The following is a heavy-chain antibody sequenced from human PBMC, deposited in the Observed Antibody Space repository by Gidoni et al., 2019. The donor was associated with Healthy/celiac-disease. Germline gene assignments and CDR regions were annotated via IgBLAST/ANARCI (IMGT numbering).Heavy chain of an antibody. Sequence: EVQLVESGGGLVQPGRSLRLSCAASGFTFDAYDMHWFRQAQGKGLDGVSGISWNSGSIGYAESVKGRFTIARDNAKNSLYLQMNSLRAEDTALYYCAKAKLTYGSGRQKGSYYYGMDVWGQGTTVTVSS. CDR3: AKAKLTYGSGRQKGSYYYGMDV. D-gene: IGHD3-10*01. CDR1: GFTFDAYD. J-gene: IGHJ6*02. V-gene: IGHV3-9*01. CDR2: ISWNSGSI.